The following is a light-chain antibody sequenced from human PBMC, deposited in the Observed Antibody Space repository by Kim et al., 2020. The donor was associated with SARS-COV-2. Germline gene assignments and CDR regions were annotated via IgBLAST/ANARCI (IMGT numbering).Light chain of an antibody. Sequence: SAAVGDRVTITCRASQGISNFLAWYQQKPGEVPKLLIYRASTLQSGVPSRFSGSGSGTEFTLTISSLQPEDVATYYCQKYNSAPLTFGGGTKVEI. V-gene: IGKV1-27*01. CDR2: RAS. CDR3: QKYNSAPLT. CDR1: QGISNF. J-gene: IGKJ4*01.